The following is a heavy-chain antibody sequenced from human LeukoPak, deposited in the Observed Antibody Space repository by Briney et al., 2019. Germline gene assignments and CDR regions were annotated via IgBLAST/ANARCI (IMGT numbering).Heavy chain of an antibody. CDR3: ARSLTDEVDAFDI. Sequence: ASVKVSCKASGFTFSNYNINWVRQATGQGLEWMGLMTPNSVHTDFAQKLQGRVTVTRSFSKNTAYMELSSLRSEDTAVYYCARSLTDEVDAFDIWGQGTMVTVSS. CDR2: MTPNSVHT. J-gene: IGHJ3*02. CDR1: GFTFSNYN. V-gene: IGHV1-8*03.